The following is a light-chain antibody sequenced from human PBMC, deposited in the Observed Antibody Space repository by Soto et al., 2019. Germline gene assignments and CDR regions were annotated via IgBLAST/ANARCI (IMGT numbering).Light chain of an antibody. J-gene: IGKJ4*01. Sequence: ENVLTQSPATLSLSPGERATLSCRASQSVSSNLAWYQQKPGQAPRLLIYDASNRATGIPARFSGSGSGTEFTVTISSLQSEDFAVYYCQQYNSWPPLTFGGGTKVDIK. CDR2: DAS. V-gene: IGKV3D-15*01. CDR1: QSVSSN. CDR3: QQYNSWPPLT.